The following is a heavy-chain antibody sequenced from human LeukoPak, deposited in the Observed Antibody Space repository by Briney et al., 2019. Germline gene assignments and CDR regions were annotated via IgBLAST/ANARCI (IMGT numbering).Heavy chain of an antibody. CDR3: ARSGDVAEFDY. J-gene: IGHJ4*02. D-gene: IGHD6-19*01. V-gene: IGHV4-4*07. Sequence: PSETLSLTCTVSGGSISSYYWSWTRQPAGKGLEWIGRIYTSGSTNYNPSLKSRVTMSVDTSKNQFPLKLSSVTAADTAVYYCARSGDVAEFDYWGQGTLVTVSS. CDR1: GGSISSYY. CDR2: IYTSGST.